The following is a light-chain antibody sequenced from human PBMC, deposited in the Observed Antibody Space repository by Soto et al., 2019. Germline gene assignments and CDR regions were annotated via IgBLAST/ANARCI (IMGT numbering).Light chain of an antibody. Sequence: EIVLTQSPATLSLSPGESATLSCRATRSVSSYLAWYRQKPGQAPRLLIYDASSRPTDIPARFSGSGSGTDFTLTISSLEPEDFALYYCQQRSNWPITFGQGTRLEMK. CDR1: RSVSSY. V-gene: IGKV3-11*01. CDR2: DAS. CDR3: QQRSNWPIT. J-gene: IGKJ5*01.